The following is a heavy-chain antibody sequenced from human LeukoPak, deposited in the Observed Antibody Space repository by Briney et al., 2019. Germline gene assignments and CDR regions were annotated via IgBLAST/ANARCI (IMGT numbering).Heavy chain of an antibody. V-gene: IGHV3-7*05. CDR3: ARNFYGPYYYYGMDV. CDR2: IKQDGSET. J-gene: IGHJ6*02. Sequence: GGSLRLSCAASGFTFSSYWMSWVRQAPGKGLEWVANIKQDGSETYYVDSVKGRFTISRDNLKNSLYLQKNSLRAEDTAVYYCARNFYGPYYYYGMDVWGQGTTVTVSS. D-gene: IGHD2/OR15-2a*01. CDR1: GFTFSSYW.